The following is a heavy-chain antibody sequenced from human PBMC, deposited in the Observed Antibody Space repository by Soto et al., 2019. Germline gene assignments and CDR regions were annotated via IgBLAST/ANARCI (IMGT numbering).Heavy chain of an antibody. D-gene: IGHD3-10*01. V-gene: IGHV1-46*01. Sequence: GASVKFSCKASGYTFTSYYMHWVRQAPGQGLEWMGIINPSGGSTSYAQKFQGRVTMTRDTSTSTVYMELSSLRSEDTAVYYCAREDFGSAYYYYGMDVWGQGTTVTVSS. J-gene: IGHJ6*02. CDR3: AREDFGSAYYYYGMDV. CDR2: INPSGGST. CDR1: GYTFTSYY.